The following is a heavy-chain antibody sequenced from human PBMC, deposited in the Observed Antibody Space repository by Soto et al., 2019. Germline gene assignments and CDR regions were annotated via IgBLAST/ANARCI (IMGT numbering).Heavy chain of an antibody. Sequence: QLQLQESGPGLVKPSETLSLICTVSGDSISSGRYHWGWIRQPPGKGLEFIATIHYTGNIHYNPSLRCRVKIFVDTSKSQFSPTLSSVTATDTSVYYGARADVFEVVTSFMDYWGQGTLVTVYS. J-gene: IGHJ4*02. CDR1: GDSISSGRYH. D-gene: IGHD3-16*01. V-gene: IGHV4-39*01. CDR3: ARADVFEVVTSFMDY. CDR2: IHYTGNI.